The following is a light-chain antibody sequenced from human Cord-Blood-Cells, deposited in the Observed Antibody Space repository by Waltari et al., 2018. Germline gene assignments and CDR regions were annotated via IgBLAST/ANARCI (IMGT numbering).Light chain of an antibody. CDR2: RNN. J-gene: IGLJ3*02. V-gene: IGLV1-47*01. Sequence: QSVLTQPPSASGTPGQRVTIPCSGSSSNIGSNYVYWYQQLPGTAPKLLIYRNNQRPSGVTDRFSGSKSGTSASLAISGLRSEDEADYYCAAWDDSLSGRVFGGGTKLTVL. CDR1: SSNIGSNY. CDR3: AAWDDSLSGRV.